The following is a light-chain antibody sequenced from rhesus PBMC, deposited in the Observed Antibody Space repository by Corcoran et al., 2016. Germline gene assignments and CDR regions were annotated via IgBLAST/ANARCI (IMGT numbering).Light chain of an antibody. J-gene: IGKJ2*01. V-gene: IGKV3-42*01. CDR2: RIS. CDR3: QQGNFIPYS. Sequence: EIVLTQSPKSMAVSQGERVTITCTASSSASTSYLHWYQQKPGFPPRLLVYRISSLAPGVPARVSGSGSGTSYTLTSSRMEAEDAASYYCQQGNFIPYSFGQGTKVEIK. CDR1: SSASTS.